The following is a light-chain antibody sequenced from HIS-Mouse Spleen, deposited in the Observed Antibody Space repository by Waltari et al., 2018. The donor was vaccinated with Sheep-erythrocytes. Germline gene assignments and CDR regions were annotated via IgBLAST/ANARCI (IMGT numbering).Light chain of an antibody. J-gene: IGLJ1*01. CDR3: CSYAGSYNHV. V-gene: IGLV2-11*01. CDR2: DVS. Sequence: QSALTQPRPVSGSPGQSVTISCTGTSSDVGGYTYVSWYQQHPGKAPTLLIYDVSKRPSGVPDRFSGSKSGNTASLTISGLQAEDEADYYCCSYAGSYNHVFATGTKVTVL. CDR1: SSDVGGYTY.